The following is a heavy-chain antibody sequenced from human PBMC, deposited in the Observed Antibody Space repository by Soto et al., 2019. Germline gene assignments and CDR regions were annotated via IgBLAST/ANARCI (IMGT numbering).Heavy chain of an antibody. Sequence: SETLSLTCAVYGGSFSGYYWSWIRQPPGKGLEWIGEINHSGSTNYNPSLKSRVTISVDTSKNQFSLKLSSVTAADTAVYYCARGFYYYGSGSRRVWFDPWGQGTLVTVSS. CDR1: GGSFSGYY. V-gene: IGHV4-34*01. J-gene: IGHJ5*02. D-gene: IGHD3-10*01. CDR2: INHSGST. CDR3: ARGFYYYGSGSRRVWFDP.